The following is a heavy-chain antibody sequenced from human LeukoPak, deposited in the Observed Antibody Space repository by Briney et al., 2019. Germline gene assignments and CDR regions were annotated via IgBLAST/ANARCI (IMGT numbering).Heavy chain of an antibody. CDR2: INPNSGGT. CDR1: GYTFTGYY. D-gene: IGHD2-2*01. CDR3: AREDIVVVPAAINRNGWFDP. V-gene: IGHV1-2*02. Sequence: ASVKVSCKASGYTFTGYYMHWVRQAPGQGLEWMGWINPNSGGTNYAQKFQGRVTMTRDTSISTAYMELSRLRSDDTAVYYCAREDIVVVPAAINRNGWFDPWGQGTLVTVSS. J-gene: IGHJ5*02.